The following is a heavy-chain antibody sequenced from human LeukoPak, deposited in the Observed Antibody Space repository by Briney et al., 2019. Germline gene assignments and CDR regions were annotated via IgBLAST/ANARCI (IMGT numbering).Heavy chain of an antibody. V-gene: IGHV4-39*07. D-gene: IGHD1-7*01. CDR1: GGSISSNSYY. Sequence: SETLSLTCTVSGGSISSNSYYWGWIRQPPGKGLQWIGEINHSGSTNCNPSLKSRVTISVDTSKNQFSLKLSSVTAADTAVYYCARDRGTGTPNWFDPWGQGTLVTVSS. CDR3: ARDRGTGTPNWFDP. J-gene: IGHJ5*02. CDR2: INHSGST.